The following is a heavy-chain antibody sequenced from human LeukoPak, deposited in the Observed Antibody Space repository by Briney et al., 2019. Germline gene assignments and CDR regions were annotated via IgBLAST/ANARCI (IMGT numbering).Heavy chain of an antibody. CDR1: GFTFSSYE. D-gene: IGHD3-10*01. Sequence: GGSLRLSCAASGFTFSSYEINWVRQAPGKGLEWVSYISSSGSTIKYADSVKGRFTISRGNAKNSLYLQMNSLRADDTAVYYCARDSGERGSGSYLIAYWGQGTLVTVSS. CDR2: ISSSGSTI. J-gene: IGHJ4*02. V-gene: IGHV3-48*03. CDR3: ARDSGERGSGSYLIAY.